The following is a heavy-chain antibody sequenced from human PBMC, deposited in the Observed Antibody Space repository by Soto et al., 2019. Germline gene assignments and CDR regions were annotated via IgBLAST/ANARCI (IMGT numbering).Heavy chain of an antibody. CDR1: GFSFSDSY. CDR2: ISGTSGYT. Sequence: QVQLVESGGGLVKPGGSLRLSCAASGFSFSDSYMSWVRQAPGKGLEWVSYISGTSGYTGYADSVKGRFTISRDNAKNSLYLQMNSPRVEDTAVYYCARDRGGYGPPDVWGKGTTVPVSS. D-gene: IGHD3-10*01. J-gene: IGHJ6*04. V-gene: IGHV3-11*06. CDR3: ARDRGGYGPPDV.